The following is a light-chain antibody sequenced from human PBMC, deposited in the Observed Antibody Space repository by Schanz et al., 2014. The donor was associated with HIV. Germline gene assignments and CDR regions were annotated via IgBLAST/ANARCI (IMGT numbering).Light chain of an antibody. V-gene: IGKV3-11*01. Sequence: EIVLTQSPATLSLSPGERVTLSCRASQSVSSYLAWYQQKPGQAPRLLIHDASNRATGIPARFSGSGSGTDFTLTISSLEPEDXAVYYCQQRYNLFTFGGGTKVEIK. CDR2: DAS. CDR3: QQRYNLFT. J-gene: IGKJ4*01. CDR1: QSVSSY.